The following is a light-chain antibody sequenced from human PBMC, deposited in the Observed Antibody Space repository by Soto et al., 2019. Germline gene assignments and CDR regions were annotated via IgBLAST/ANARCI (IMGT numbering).Light chain of an antibody. CDR3: QQYLNVLT. Sequence: DIPMTQSPSSLSASVGDRITITCQASQDIRNHLNWYQQKPGKAPKILLYDASNLEAGVPSRFGGSGSGTDFTFTISSLQPEDIATYYGQQYLNVLTFGGGTKVEIK. V-gene: IGKV1-33*01. J-gene: IGKJ4*01. CDR1: QDIRNH. CDR2: DAS.